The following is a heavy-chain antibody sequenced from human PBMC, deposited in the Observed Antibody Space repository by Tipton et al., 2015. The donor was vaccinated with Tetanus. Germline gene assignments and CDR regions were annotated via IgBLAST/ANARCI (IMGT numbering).Heavy chain of an antibody. CDR3: ARRAITKAAMDV. J-gene: IGHJ6*02. CDR1: GASISSAIYY. CDR2: ISYSGAT. V-gene: IGHV4-39*01. Sequence: TLSLTCAVSGASISSAIYYWAWLRQTPGKGLEWIADISYSGATNSNPSHESRVSLSVDTSKNEFSLRLKSVTAADTGAYYCARRAITKAAMDVWGQGTTVTVAS.